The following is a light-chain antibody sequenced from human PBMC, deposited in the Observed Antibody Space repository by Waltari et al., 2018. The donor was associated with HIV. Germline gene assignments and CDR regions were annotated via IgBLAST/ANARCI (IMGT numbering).Light chain of an antibody. Sequence: EIVMTQSPATLSLSPGARATLSCRAIQGFSSSYLSWYQQRPGQNPRLLIYGASTGATGIPARFSGIGAETDFTLTIRSLHPEDFAVCYCQQDYNLPWTLGQGTKVDIK. CDR3: QQDYNLPWT. CDR2: GAS. CDR1: QGFSSSY. V-gene: IGKV3D-7*01. J-gene: IGKJ1*01.